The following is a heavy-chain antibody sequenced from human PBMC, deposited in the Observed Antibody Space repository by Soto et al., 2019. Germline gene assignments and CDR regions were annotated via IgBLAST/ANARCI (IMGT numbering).Heavy chain of an antibody. CDR1: KFTFSYYG. Sequence: GSLRLSCAASKFTFSYYGMHWVRQAPGKGLEWVAVISYEGSNKYYADPVKGRFTISRDNSKNTLYLEMNSLRTEDTAVYYCAKPISISGVIIDAFDVWGQGTMVTVSS. J-gene: IGHJ3*01. CDR3: AKPISISGVIIDAFDV. CDR2: ISYEGSNK. V-gene: IGHV3-30*18. D-gene: IGHD3-3*01.